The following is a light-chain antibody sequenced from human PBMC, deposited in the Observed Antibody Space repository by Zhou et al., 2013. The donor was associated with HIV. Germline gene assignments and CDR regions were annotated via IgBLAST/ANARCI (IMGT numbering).Light chain of an antibody. CDR3: QQSYSVPPT. CDR1: QNIDRW. V-gene: IGKV1-39*01. Sequence: DIQMTQIPSTLSASVGDRVTITCRASQNIDRWLAWYQQKPGKAPTLLIYKASNLQSGVPSRFSGSGSGADFTLTINSLQPEDFATYFCQQSYSVPPTFGQGTKLEI. J-gene: IGKJ2*01. CDR2: KAS.